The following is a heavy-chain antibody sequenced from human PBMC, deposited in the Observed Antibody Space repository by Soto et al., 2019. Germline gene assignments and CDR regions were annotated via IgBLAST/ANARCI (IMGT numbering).Heavy chain of an antibody. CDR2: IIPILGIA. CDR1: GGTFSSYT. D-gene: IGHD3-10*01. V-gene: IGHV1-69*02. Sequence: SVKVSCKASGGTFSSYTISWVRQAPGQGLEWMGRIIPILGIANYAQKFQGRVTITADKSTSTAYMKMSSLRSEDTAVYYCASTNYNPSLKSRVTISVDTSKNQFSLKLSSVAAADAAVYYCARVGCSSTSCPHPAPDRYYYYYGMDVWGQGTTVTVSS. CDR3: ASTNYNPSLKSRVTISVDTSKNQFSLKLSSVAAADAAVYYCARVGCSSTSCPHPAPDRYYYYYGMDV. J-gene: IGHJ6*02.